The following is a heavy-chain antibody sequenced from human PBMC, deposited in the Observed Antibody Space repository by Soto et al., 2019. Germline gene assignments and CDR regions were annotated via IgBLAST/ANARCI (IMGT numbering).Heavy chain of an antibody. CDR3: ARRAFGSSRSFDI. D-gene: IGHD6-6*01. CDR2: ISDSGGLT. V-gene: IGHV3-23*01. J-gene: IGHJ3*02. CDR1: GFAFSSHP. Sequence: VRLSCAASGFAFSSHPMSWVRQAPERGLEWVSGISDSGGLTYNADSVKGRFTISRDNSKNTLYLQMNSLRAEDTALYYCARRAFGSSRSFDIWGQGTMVTVSS.